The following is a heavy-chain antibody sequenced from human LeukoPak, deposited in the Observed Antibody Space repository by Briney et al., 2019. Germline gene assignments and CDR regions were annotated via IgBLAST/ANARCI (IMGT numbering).Heavy chain of an antibody. V-gene: IGHV4-34*01. CDR2: INHSGST. CDR3: ARTFYGGHDY. J-gene: IGHJ4*02. CDR1: GGSFSGYY. Sequence: PSETLSLTCAVYGGSFSGYYWSWIRQPPGKGLEWIGEINHSGSTNYNPSLKSRVTISVDTSKNQFSLKLSSVTAADTAVYYCARTFYGGHDYWGQGTLVTVSS. D-gene: IGHD4-23*01.